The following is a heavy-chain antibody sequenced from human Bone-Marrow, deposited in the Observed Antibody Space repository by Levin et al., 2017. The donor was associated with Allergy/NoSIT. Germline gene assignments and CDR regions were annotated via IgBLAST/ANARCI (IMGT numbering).Heavy chain of an antibody. V-gene: IGHV3-30*04. CDR1: GFTFSSYA. CDR2: ISYDGSNK. CDR3: AREGNGPSPYYFDY. D-gene: IGHD1-1*01. J-gene: IGHJ4*02. Sequence: AGGSLRLSCAASGFTFSSYAMHWVRQAPGKGLEWVAVISYDGSNKYYADSVKGRFTISRDNSKNTLYLQMNSLRAEDTAVYYCAREGNGPSPYYFDYWGQGTLVTVSS.